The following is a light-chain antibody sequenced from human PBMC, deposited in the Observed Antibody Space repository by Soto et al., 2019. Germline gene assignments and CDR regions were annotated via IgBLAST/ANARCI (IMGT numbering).Light chain of an antibody. CDR1: SGDIGSYNR. J-gene: IGLJ1*01. CDR3: SLYTSSSTYV. Sequence: QSVLTQPASVSGCPGQSISISCAGTSGDIGSYNRVSWYQQPPGTAPKLMIYEVSNRPSGVPDRFSGSKSGNTASLTISGLQAEDEADYYCSLYTSSSTYVFGTGTKVTVL. V-gene: IGLV2-18*01. CDR2: EVS.